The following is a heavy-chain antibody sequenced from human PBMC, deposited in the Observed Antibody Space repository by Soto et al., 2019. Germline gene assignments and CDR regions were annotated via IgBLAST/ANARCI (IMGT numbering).Heavy chain of an antibody. CDR1: GGSISSYY. V-gene: IGHV4-59*08. CDR3: ARHLYDYDILTGYHIDKYYFDY. Sequence: PSETLSLTCTVSGGSISSYYWSWIRQPPGKGLEWIGYIYYSGSTNYNPSLKSRVTISVDTSKNQFSLKLSSVTAADTAVYYCARHLYDYDILTGYHIDKYYFDYWGQGTLVTVSS. D-gene: IGHD3-9*01. J-gene: IGHJ4*02. CDR2: IYYSGST.